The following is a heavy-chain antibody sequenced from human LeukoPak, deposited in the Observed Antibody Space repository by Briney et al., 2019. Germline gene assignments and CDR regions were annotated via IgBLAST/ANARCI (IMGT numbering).Heavy chain of an antibody. D-gene: IGHD3-9*01. CDR2: IYYSGST. CDR3: ARAGLRYFDWFD. V-gene: IGHV4-59*01. CDR1: GGSFSGYY. Sequence: SETLSLTCAVYGGSFSGYYWSWIRQPPGKGLEWIGYIYYSGSTNYNPSLKSRVTISVDTSKNQFSLKLSSVTAADTAVYYCARAGLRYFDWFDWGQGTLVTVSS. J-gene: IGHJ1*01.